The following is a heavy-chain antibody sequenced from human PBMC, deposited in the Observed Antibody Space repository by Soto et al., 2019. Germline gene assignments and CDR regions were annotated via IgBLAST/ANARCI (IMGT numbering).Heavy chain of an antibody. V-gene: IGHV1-69*12. CDR1: GGTFSNHA. D-gene: IGHD6-13*01. J-gene: IGHJ3*02. Sequence: QVHLVQSGAEVKKPGSSVKVSCKAPGGTFSNHAINWVRQAPGQGLEWMGRIIPIFTTTNYAQKFQGRVTMTDDATTITAYMELSRLKHDDTAIYCCAREVAADGTFREDVFHIWGQGTLVTVSS. CDR3: AREVAADGTFREDVFHI. CDR2: IIPIFTTT.